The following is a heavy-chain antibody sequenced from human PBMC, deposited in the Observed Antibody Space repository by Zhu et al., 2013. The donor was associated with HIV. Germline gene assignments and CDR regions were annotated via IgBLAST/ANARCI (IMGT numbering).Heavy chain of an antibody. CDR3: ARGLGYCNSNRCYRPYFDY. Sequence: QVQLVQSGAEVKKPGASVRVSCKASGYSFRSYGITWVRQAPGEGLEWMGWISAYKGTTNYAQRFQDRVTMTTDTSTDTVYMDLRSLRSDDTAVYYCARGLGYCNSNRCYRPYFDYWAREPRSPSPQ. CDR2: ISAYKGTT. J-gene: IGHJ4*02. V-gene: IGHV1-18*04. CDR1: GYSFRSYG. D-gene: IGHD2-15*01.